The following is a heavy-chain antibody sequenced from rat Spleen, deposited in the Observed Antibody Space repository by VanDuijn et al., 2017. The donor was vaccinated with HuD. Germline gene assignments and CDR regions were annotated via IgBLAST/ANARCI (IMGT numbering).Heavy chain of an antibody. J-gene: IGHJ3*01. D-gene: IGHD1-1*01. Sequence: EVQLQESGPGLVKPSQSLSLTCSVTGYSIKSSYRWNWIRKFPGNKLEWMGYINSAGTTNYNPSLKSRISITRDTSKNQFFLQVNSVSSEDTATYYCARSDGVHYYLPFADWGQGTLVTASS. CDR2: INSAGTT. V-gene: IGHV3-3*01. CDR1: GYSIKSSYR. CDR3: ARSDGVHYYLPFAD.